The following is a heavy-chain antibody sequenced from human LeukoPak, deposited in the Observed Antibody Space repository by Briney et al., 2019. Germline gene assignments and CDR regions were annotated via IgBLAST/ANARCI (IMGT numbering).Heavy chain of an antibody. Sequence: GGSLRLSCAASGFPFSSYAMRWVRQAPGKGLECVSAISGSGGNTYYADSVKGRFTISRDNSNNTLYLQMNSLRAEDTAVYYFAKGSVVPATWGQGTLVTVSS. D-gene: IGHD2-2*01. CDR2: ISGSGGNT. V-gene: IGHV3-23*01. CDR3: AKGSVVPAT. CDR1: GFPFSSYA. J-gene: IGHJ5*02.